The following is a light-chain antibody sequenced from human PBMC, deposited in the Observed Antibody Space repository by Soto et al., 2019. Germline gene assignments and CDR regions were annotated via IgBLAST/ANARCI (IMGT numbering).Light chain of an antibody. Sequence: QSVLTQPASVSGSPGQSITISCTGTSSDIGAYNFVSWYQQHPGKAPKLMIFEVSDRPSGVSHRFSGSKSGNTASLTISGLQAEDEADYYCSSYTSTTTLYVFGAGTKLTVL. J-gene: IGLJ1*01. CDR3: SSYTSTTTLYV. V-gene: IGLV2-14*01. CDR2: EVS. CDR1: SSDIGAYNF.